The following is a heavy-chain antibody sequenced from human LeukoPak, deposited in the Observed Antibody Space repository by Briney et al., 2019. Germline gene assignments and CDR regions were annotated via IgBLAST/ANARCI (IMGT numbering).Heavy chain of an antibody. CDR1: GFTFSSYA. CDR3: ARRGEYQLLKYYFDY. Sequence: GGSLRLPCAASGFTFSSYAMSWVRQAPGKGLEWVSAISGSGGSTYYADPVKGRFTISRDNSKNTLYLQMNSLRAEDTAVYYCARRGEYQLLKYYFDYWGQGTLVTVSS. CDR2: ISGSGGST. J-gene: IGHJ4*02. D-gene: IGHD2-2*01. V-gene: IGHV3-23*01.